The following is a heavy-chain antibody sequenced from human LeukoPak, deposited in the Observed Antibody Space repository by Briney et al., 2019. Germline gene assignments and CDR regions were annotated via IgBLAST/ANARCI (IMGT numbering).Heavy chain of an antibody. D-gene: IGHD2-2*01. CDR3: ASWDCSVTSCCGKGGI. V-gene: IGHV3-30*04. J-gene: IGHJ3*02. Sequence: GGSLRLSCAASGFTFSSYAMHWVRQAPGKGLEWVAVISYDGSNKYYADSVKGQFTTSRDNSKNTLYLEMNSLRAEDTAVYYCASWDCSVTSCCGKGGIWGQGTIVTVSS. CDR1: GFTFSSYA. CDR2: ISYDGSNK.